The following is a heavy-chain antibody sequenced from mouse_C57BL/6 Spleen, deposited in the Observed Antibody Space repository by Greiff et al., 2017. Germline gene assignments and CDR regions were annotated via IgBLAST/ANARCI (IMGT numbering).Heavy chain of an antibody. CDR1: GYTFTSYW. D-gene: IGHD2-4*01. J-gene: IGHJ2*01. Sequence: QVQLQQPGAELVKPGASVKMSCKASGYTFTSYWITWVKQRPGQGLEWIGDIYPGSGSTNYNEKFKSKATLTVDTSSSTAYMQLSSLTSEDSAVYYGARRDYDYDDGGDYWGQGTTLTVSS. CDR2: IYPGSGST. V-gene: IGHV1-55*01. CDR3: ARRDYDYDDGGDY.